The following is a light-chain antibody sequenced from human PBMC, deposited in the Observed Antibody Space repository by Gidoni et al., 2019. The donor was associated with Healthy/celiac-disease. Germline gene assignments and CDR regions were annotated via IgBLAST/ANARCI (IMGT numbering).Light chain of an antibody. V-gene: IGKV3-11*01. Sequence: EIVLTQSPATLSLSPGERATLSCRASQSVSSYLAWYQQKPGQAPRLLIYDASNRATGIPARFSGSGSVTDFTLTISSLEPEDFAVYYCRQRSNWPPITFGQGTRLEIK. J-gene: IGKJ5*01. CDR2: DAS. CDR1: QSVSSY. CDR3: RQRSNWPPIT.